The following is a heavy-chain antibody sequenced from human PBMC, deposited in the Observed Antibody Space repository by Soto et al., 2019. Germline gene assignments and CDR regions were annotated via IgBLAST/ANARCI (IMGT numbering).Heavy chain of an antibody. Sequence: GGSLRLSCAASGFAFSDFYMTWIRQSPGKGLEWVSYISSSGSTIYYSDSVKGRFIISRDNAKNSLYLQMSSLRAEDTAVYYCAEARDTVTAYDAYDMWGQGTMVTVSS. CDR1: GFAFSDFY. CDR3: AEARDTVTAYDAYDM. J-gene: IGHJ3*02. CDR2: ISSSGSTI. D-gene: IGHD4-17*01. V-gene: IGHV3-11*01.